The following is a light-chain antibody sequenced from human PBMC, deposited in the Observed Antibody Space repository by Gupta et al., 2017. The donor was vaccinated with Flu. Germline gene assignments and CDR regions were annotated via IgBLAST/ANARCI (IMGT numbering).Light chain of an antibody. V-gene: IGKV3-20*01. CDR1: QSINIRY. CDR2: GAS. J-gene: IGKJ2*01. CDR3: QQHNSSPVT. Sequence: EIVFTQSPGTLSLSPGERATLSCRASQSINIRYLAWYQQKPGQAPRLLINGASTRATGIPDRFSGSGSGTDFTLTISRLEPEDFAVYCCQQHNSSPVTFGQGTKLDIK.